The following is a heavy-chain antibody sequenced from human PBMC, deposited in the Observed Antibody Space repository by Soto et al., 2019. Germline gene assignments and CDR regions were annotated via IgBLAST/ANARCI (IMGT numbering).Heavy chain of an antibody. J-gene: IGHJ4*02. CDR2: IYYSGST. D-gene: IGHD3-22*01. Sequence: SETLSLTCTVSGGSISSYYWSWTRQPPGKGLEWIGYIYYSGSTNYNPSLKSRVTISVDTSKNQSSLKLSSVTAADTAVYYCARERRDYYYDSSGYYHPFDYWGQGTLVTVSS. V-gene: IGHV4-59*01. CDR3: ARERRDYYYDSSGYYHPFDY. CDR1: GGSISSYY.